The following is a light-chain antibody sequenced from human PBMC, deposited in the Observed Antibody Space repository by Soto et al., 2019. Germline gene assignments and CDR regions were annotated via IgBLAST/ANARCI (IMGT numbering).Light chain of an antibody. V-gene: IGKV1-39*01. CDR1: QSIRSY. Sequence: GDIVTITCRASQSIRSYLNWYQQKPGKAPKLLIYAASSLQTGVSSRFSGSGSGTDFTLTISSLQPEDFATCYCQQTSSTPTFGGGTKVDIK. CDR3: QQTSSTPT. CDR2: AAS. J-gene: IGKJ4*01.